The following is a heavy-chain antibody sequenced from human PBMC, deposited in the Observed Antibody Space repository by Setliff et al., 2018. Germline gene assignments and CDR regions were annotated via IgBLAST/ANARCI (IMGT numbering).Heavy chain of an antibody. V-gene: IGHV4-4*07. CDR2: LYTSGDT. Sequence: KTSETLSLTCTVSGGSISSHYWTWIRQPAGKGLEWIGRLYTSGDTNYNPSLKSRVSMSLDSSKNQFSLKLSSVTAADTSVYFCARHRPNLPFDAWGQGALVTVSS. CDR3: ARHRPNLPFDA. D-gene: IGHD7-27*01. CDR1: GGSISSHY. J-gene: IGHJ4*02.